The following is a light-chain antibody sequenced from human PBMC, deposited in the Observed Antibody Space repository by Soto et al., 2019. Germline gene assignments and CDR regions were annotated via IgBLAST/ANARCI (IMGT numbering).Light chain of an antibody. J-gene: IGKJ1*01. CDR2: GAS. Sequence: RSPSTLSLSPGERATLSCRASQSVSSSYLAWYQQNPGQAPRLLIYGASSRATGIPDKFSGSGSGTDFTLTINGLEPEDFAVYYCQQYGTSPPTFGQGTKV. CDR1: QSVSSSY. CDR3: QQYGTSPPT. V-gene: IGKV3-20*01.